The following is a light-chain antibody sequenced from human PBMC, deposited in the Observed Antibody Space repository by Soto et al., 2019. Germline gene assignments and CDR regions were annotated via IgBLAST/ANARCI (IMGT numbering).Light chain of an antibody. CDR3: SSYTGSSTLVV. V-gene: IGLV2-14*01. CDR2: DVS. CDR1: SSDVGGYNY. Sequence: QSALTQPASVSGSPGQSITLSCTGTSSDVGGYNYVSWYQQHPGKAPKLMIYDVSDRPSGVSNRFSGSKSGNTASLTISRIQAEDEADYYCSSYTGSSTLVVFGGGTKLTVL. J-gene: IGLJ2*01.